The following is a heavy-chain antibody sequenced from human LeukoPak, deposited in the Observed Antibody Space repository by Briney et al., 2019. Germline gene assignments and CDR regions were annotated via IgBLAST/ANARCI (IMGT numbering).Heavy chain of an antibody. V-gene: IGHV4-59*01. Sequence: PSETPSLTCTVSGGSISSYYWSWIRQPPGKGLEWIGYIDYSGSTNYNPSLKSRVTISVDTSKNQFSLKLSSVTAADTAVYYCAREGYSGSYTWGQGTLVTVSS. J-gene: IGHJ5*02. D-gene: IGHD1-26*01. CDR2: IDYSGST. CDR1: GGSISSYY. CDR3: AREGYSGSYT.